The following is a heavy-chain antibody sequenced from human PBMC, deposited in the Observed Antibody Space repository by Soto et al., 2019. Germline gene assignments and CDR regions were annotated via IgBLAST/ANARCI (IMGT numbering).Heavy chain of an antibody. J-gene: IGHJ6*01. V-gene: IGHV2-5*01. CDR2: IYWTDDK. D-gene: IGHD3-10*01. CDR3: AHRKSSYYGSENTYYYGMDV. Sequence: QITLKESGPTLVKPTQTLTLTCTFSGFSLSTSGMGVAWIRQPPEKALEWIAVIYWTDDKRYSPSLKSRLTITEDTSKNQVVLTMTDMDPVDTDTYYCAHRKSSYYGSENTYYYGMDVWGQGTTVTVSS. CDR1: GFSLSTSGMG.